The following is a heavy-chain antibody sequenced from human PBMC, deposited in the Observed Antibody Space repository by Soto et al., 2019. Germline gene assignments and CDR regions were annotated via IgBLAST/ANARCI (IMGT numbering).Heavy chain of an antibody. V-gene: IGHV4-31*03. CDR1: GGSISSGGYY. CDR2: IYYSGST. Sequence: QVQLQESGPGLVKPSQTLSLTCTVSGGSISSGGYYWSWIRQHPGKGLEWIGYIYYSGSTYYNPSLKRRVTISVDTSKNQFSLKLSSVTAADTAVYYCARISYDSSGYYSYYYYGMDVWGQGTTVTVSS. D-gene: IGHD3-22*01. J-gene: IGHJ6*02. CDR3: ARISYDSSGYYSYYYYGMDV.